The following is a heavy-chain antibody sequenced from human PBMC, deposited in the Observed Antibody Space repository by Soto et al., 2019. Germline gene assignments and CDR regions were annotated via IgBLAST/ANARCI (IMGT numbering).Heavy chain of an antibody. V-gene: IGHV1-18*01. Sequence: ASVKVSCKASGYTFTSYGISWVRQAPGQGLEWMGWISAYNGDTNYAQKLQGRVTMTTDTSTSTAYMELRSLRSDDTAVYYCARSRGYCSGGSCYLDYWGQGTLVTVSS. CDR2: ISAYNGDT. D-gene: IGHD2-15*01. CDR1: GYTFTSYG. CDR3: ARSRGYCSGGSCYLDY. J-gene: IGHJ4*02.